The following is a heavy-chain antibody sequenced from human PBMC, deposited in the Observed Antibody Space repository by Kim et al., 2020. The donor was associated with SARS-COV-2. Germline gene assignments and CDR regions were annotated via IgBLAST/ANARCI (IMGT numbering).Heavy chain of an antibody. J-gene: IGHJ4*02. D-gene: IGHD3-22*01. CDR2: INPNSGAA. CDR3: ASGGPYYSETSGYYYDY. CDR1: GYTFTGYY. V-gene: IGHV1-2*06. Sequence: ASVKVSCKASGYTFTGYYIHWVRQAPGQGLEWMGRINPNSGAANYAQRFRDRVTMTRDTSINTAYMDLSRLTSNDTAVYYCASGGPYYSETSGYYYDYCGQGTLVTVPS.